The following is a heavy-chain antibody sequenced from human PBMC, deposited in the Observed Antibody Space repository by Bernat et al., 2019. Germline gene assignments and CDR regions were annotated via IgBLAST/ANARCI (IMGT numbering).Heavy chain of an antibody. CDR1: GGSISSSSYY. J-gene: IGHJ5*02. CDR2: FYYTGGT. CDR3: ARGASNTWFDP. V-gene: IGHV4-39*01. Sequence: QLQLQESGPGLVKPSETLSLTCPVSGGSISSSSYYWGWIRQAPGMGLEWVGSFYYTGGTYYNPSLHSRVTMSVDTSKNQFSLKLSSVTAADTAVYYCARGASNTWFDPWGQGTLVTVSS.